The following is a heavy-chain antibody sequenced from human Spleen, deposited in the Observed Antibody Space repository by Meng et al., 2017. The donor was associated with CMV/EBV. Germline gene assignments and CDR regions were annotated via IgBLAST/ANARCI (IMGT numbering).Heavy chain of an antibody. CDR3: ARADQCSIDRCQPSRYSHH. Sequence: SETLSLTCTVSGGSINNYYWTWIRQSPGKGLEWIGYISYSGRTNYNPSPKRRVIISADTSKNQFFLKQTSVTAADTAVYYCARADQCSIDRCQPSRYSHHWGQGTLVTVSS. CDR1: GGSINNYY. V-gene: IGHV4-59*01. CDR2: ISYSGRT. D-gene: IGHD2-2*01. J-gene: IGHJ1*01.